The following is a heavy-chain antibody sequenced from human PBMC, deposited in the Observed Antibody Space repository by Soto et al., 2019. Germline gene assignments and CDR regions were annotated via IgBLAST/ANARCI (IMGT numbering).Heavy chain of an antibody. V-gene: IGHV4-30-2*01. CDR1: GGSISSGGYS. CDR3: GSHRSRAHGMDV. CDR2: IYHSGST. Sequence: SETLSLTCAVSGGSISSGGYSWSWIRQPPGKGLEWIGYIYHSGSTYYNPSLKSRVTISVDRSKNQFSLKLSSVTAAATSVYYCGSHRSRAHGMDVRDQGTTGTVCS. J-gene: IGHJ6*02. D-gene: IGHD3-10*01.